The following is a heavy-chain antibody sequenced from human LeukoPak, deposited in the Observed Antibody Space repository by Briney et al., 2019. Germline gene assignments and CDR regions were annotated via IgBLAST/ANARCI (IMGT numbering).Heavy chain of an antibody. Sequence: PSETLSLTCTVSGDSVSSDSYYWSWIRQPPGKGLEWIGYIYYSGTTKQNPSLKRRVTLSVDTSKNQLYLKLNSVTAADTAVYYCARDSRGYYDSSGYFDHWGPGTLVTVSS. J-gene: IGHJ4*02. V-gene: IGHV4-61*01. CDR3: ARDSRGYYDSSGYFDH. D-gene: IGHD3-22*01. CDR1: GDSVSSDSYY. CDR2: IYYSGTT.